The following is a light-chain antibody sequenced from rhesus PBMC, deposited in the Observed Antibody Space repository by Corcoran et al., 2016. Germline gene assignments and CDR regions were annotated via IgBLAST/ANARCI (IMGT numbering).Light chain of an antibody. J-gene: IGKJ4*01. Sequence: DIQMTQSPSSLSASVGDRVTITCRASQGISSSLAWYPQKPGKAPTLLIYKASTLPSGVPSRFSGSGSGTDCTLTISSLQPEDFSTYYCQQRNNYPVTFGGGTKVEIK. CDR3: QQRNNYPVT. CDR1: QGISSS. V-gene: IGKV1-25*01. CDR2: KAS.